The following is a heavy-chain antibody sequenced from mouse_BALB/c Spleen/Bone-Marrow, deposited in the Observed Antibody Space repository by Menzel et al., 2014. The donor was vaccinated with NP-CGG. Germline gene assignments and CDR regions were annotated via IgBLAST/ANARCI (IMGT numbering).Heavy chain of an antibody. Sequence: VMLVESGPGLVAPSQSLSITCTASEFSLSSYGVHWVRQPPGKGLEWLGVIWAGGSINYNSALMSRLSISKDNSKSXVFLKMKSLQNDDTAMYYCAREGRGSYGSSGYAMDYWGQGTSVTVSS. J-gene: IGHJ4*01. CDR1: EFSLSSYG. D-gene: IGHD1-1*01. CDR3: AREGRGSYGSSGYAMDY. CDR2: IWAGGSI. V-gene: IGHV2-9*02.